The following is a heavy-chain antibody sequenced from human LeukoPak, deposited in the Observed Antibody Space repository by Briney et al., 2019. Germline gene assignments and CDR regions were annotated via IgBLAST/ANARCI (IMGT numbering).Heavy chain of an antibody. Sequence: SETLSLTCTVSSGSISGYYWTWIRQPPGKGLEWIGYVYHSGGTSYNPSLKSRVTIAVDTSKNQFSLKLTSVTAADTAVYYCARDNADYASGGDWFDPWGQGTLVTVSS. CDR1: SGSISGYY. J-gene: IGHJ5*02. V-gene: IGHV4-59*01. CDR3: ARDNADYASGGDWFDP. D-gene: IGHD3-10*01. CDR2: VYHSGGT.